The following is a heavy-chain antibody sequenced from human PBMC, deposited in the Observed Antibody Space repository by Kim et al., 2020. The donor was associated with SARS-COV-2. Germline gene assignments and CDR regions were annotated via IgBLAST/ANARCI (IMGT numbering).Heavy chain of an antibody. CDR2: ISYDGSDK. CDR1: GFTFNSYG. J-gene: IGHJ3*02. CDR3: ARALTMGAFDI. Sequence: GGSLRLSCAASGFTFNSYGMHWVRQAPGKGLEWVSFISYDGSDKFYADSVRGPFTISRDNSKNTLFLQMNSLRAEDTAAYYCARALTMGAFDIWGQGTLVTVSS. D-gene: IGHD3-10*01. V-gene: IGHV3-30*03.